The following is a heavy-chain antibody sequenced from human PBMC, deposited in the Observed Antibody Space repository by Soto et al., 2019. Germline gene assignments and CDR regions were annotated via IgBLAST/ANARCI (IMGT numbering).Heavy chain of an antibody. J-gene: IGHJ4*02. CDR1: RFTFSSYS. V-gene: IGHV3-23*01. Sequence: LXLSCAGSRFTFSSYSMSWVRQAPWKGLEWVSSISGNSGSTYYADSVKGRFTISRDNFKNTVFLEMNSLRTEDTAIYYCAKDTVVVPAAGRGFDYWGQGTLVTVSS. CDR2: ISGNSGST. D-gene: IGHD2-2*01. CDR3: AKDTVVVPAAGRGFDY.